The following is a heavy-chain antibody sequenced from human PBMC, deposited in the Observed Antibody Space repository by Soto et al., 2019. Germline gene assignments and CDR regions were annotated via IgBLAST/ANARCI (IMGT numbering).Heavy chain of an antibody. CDR3: ARDKLELLPYYYYYMDV. CDR1: GFTFSSYS. V-gene: IGHV3-21*01. CDR2: ISSSSSYI. D-gene: IGHD1-7*01. Sequence: GGSLRLSCAASGFTFSSYSMNWVRQAPGKGLEWVSSISSSSSYIYYADSVKGRFTISRDNAKNSLYLQMNSLRAEDTAVYYCARDKLELLPYYYYYMDVWGKGTTVTVSS. J-gene: IGHJ6*03.